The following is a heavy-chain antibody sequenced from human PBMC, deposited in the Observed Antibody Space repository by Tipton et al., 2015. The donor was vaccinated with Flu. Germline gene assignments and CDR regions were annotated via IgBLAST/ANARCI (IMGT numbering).Heavy chain of an antibody. CDR3: ARGSGSGTFMIFDI. J-gene: IGHJ4*02. D-gene: IGHD3-10*01. CDR1: GVSLISHY. V-gene: IGHV4-4*07. Sequence: TLSLTCTVSGVSLISHYWAWIRQPPGKGLEWIGRMSTSGSTNYNPSLKSRVTMSVDTSKSQFSLKLSSVTAADTAVYYCARGSGSGTFMIFDIWGQGTLVTVSS. CDR2: MSTSGST.